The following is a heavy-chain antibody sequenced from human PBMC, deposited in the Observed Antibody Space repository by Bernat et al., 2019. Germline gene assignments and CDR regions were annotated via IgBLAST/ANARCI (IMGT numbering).Heavy chain of an antibody. J-gene: IGHJ6*04. Sequence: EVQLVESGGGLVQPGGSLRLSCAASGFTFSRYGMTWVRQAPGKGLEWVANIKEDGSEKYYVDSVKGRFTISRDNAKNSLFLQMNSLRAEDTAVYYCARARGVDVWGKGTTVTVSS. V-gene: IGHV3-7*04. CDR3: ARARGVDV. CDR2: IKEDGSEK. CDR1: GFTFSRYG. D-gene: IGHD3-10*01.